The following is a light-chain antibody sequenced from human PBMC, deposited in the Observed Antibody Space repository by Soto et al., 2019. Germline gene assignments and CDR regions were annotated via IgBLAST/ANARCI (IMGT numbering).Light chain of an antibody. CDR2: AAS. CDR1: QGISSY. J-gene: IGKJ5*01. Sequence: DIQMTQSPASLYASVGDRVNITCRASQGISSYLAWYQQKPGKAPKLLIYAASTLQSGVPLRFSGSGSGTSFTLTISSLQPEDFATYYCQQLLSYPITFGQGTRLEIK. CDR3: QQLLSYPIT. V-gene: IGKV1-9*01.